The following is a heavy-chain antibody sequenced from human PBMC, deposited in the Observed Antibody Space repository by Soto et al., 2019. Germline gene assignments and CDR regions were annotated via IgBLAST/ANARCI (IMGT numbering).Heavy chain of an antibody. CDR1: GFSFSNHG. CDR2: ISFNGIDT. Sequence: QMQLVESGGGVVQPGKSLRLSCAASGFSFSNHGIXXXXXXXXXXXXXVGDISFNGIDTWYADSLQGRLTISRDNFRTXXXXXXXXXXXXXXXXXXXXXXXXXXXXXXXFDYWGQGTLVTVSP. V-gene: IGHV3-30*03. J-gene: IGHJ4*02. CDR3: XXXXXXXXXXXXFDY.